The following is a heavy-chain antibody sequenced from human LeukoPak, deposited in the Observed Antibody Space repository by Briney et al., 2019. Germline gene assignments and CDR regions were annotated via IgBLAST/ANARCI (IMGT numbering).Heavy chain of an antibody. D-gene: IGHD6-13*01. CDR1: GFTFSGSA. CDR2: IRSKADSYTT. Sequence: GGSLRLSCAASGFTFSGSAMHWVRQASGKGLEWLGRIRSKADSYTTAYAASVKGRFIVSRDGSKNTAYLQLNSLKTEDTAVYYCRAAADLNDYWGQGTLVTVSS. J-gene: IGHJ4*02. CDR3: RAAADLNDY. V-gene: IGHV3-73*01.